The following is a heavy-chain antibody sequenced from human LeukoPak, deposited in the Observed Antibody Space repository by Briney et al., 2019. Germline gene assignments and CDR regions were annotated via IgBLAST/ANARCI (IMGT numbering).Heavy chain of an antibody. CDR1: GGSISSSSYY. D-gene: IGHD1-26*01. V-gene: IGHV4-39*01. CDR2: IYYSGST. Sequence: SETLSLTCTVSGGSISSSSYYWGWIRQPPGKGLEWIGSIYYSGSTYYNPSLKSRVTISVDTSKNQFSLKLSSVTAADTAVYYCARVRSKAWYSGSYWGSDAFDIWGQGTMVTVSS. CDR3: ARVRSKAWYSGSYWGSDAFDI. J-gene: IGHJ3*02.